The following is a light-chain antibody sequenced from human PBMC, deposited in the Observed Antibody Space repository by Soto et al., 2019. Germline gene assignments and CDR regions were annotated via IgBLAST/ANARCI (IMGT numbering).Light chain of an antibody. CDR1: QNINTW. Sequence: DIQMTQYPSTMSASVGDRVTITCRASQNINTWLAWYQQKPGKAPYLLIYKASNLQSGVPSRFSGSASGTEFTLTISSLQPDDIATYYCQQYETYPLTYGGGTKVEI. CDR3: QQYETYPLT. V-gene: IGKV1-5*03. J-gene: IGKJ4*01. CDR2: KAS.